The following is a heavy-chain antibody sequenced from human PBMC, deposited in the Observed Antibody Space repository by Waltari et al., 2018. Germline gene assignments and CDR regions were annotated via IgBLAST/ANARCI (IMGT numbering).Heavy chain of an antibody. CDR3: AKQRLGGSYSEF. CDR2: IYYRGTA. J-gene: IGHJ4*02. V-gene: IGHV4-39*01. Sequence: QLQLQESGPRLVKPSETLSLTCTVPGDSISDSGSFYWGWIRQPPGRRLEWIGSIYYRGTAYYNLSLKGRATISVDTSNNQFSLKLTSVTVADTAVYFCAKQRLGGSYSEFWGQGALVIVSS. CDR1: GDSISDSGSFY. D-gene: IGHD1-26*01.